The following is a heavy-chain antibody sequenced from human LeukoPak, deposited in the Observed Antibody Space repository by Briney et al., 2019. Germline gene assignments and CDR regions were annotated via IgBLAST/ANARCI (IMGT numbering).Heavy chain of an antibody. J-gene: IGHJ6*03. CDR2: FDPEDGET. CDR3: ATDLSSSRNMDV. D-gene: IGHD6-6*01. CDR1: GYTLTELS. Sequence: ASVKVSCKVSGYTLTELSMHWVRQAPGKGLEWMGGFDPEDGETIYAQKSQGRVTMTEDTSTDTAYMELSSLRSEDTAVYYCATDLSSSRNMDVWGKGTTVTVSS. V-gene: IGHV1-24*01.